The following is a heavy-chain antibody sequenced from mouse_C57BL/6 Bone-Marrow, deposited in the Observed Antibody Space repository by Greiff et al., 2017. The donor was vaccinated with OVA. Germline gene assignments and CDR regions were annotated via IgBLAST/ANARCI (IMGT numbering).Heavy chain of an antibody. CDR3: ASEDPYYFDY. CDR1: GFTFSSYA. V-gene: IGHV5-4*03. CDR2: ISDGGSYT. J-gene: IGHJ2*01. Sequence: EVMLVESGGGLVKPGGSLKLSCAASGFTFSSYAMSWVRQTPETRLEWVATISDGGSYTYYPDNVKGRFTISRDNAKNNLYLQMSHLKSEDTAMYYCASEDPYYFDYWGQGTTLTVSS.